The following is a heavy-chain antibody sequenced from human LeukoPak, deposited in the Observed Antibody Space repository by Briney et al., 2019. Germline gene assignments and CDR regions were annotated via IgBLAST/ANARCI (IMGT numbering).Heavy chain of an antibody. Sequence: SETLSLTCAAYGGSFSGYYWSWIRQPPGKGLEWIGEINHSGSTNYNPSLKSRVTISVDTSKNQFSLKLSSVTAADTAVYYCARSYSSSTDLLDYWGQGTLVTVSS. CDR2: INHSGST. J-gene: IGHJ4*02. V-gene: IGHV4-34*01. D-gene: IGHD6-13*01. CDR1: GGSFSGYY. CDR3: ARSYSSSTDLLDY.